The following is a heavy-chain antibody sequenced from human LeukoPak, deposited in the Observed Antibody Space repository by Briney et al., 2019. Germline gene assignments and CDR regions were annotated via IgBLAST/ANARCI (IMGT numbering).Heavy chain of an antibody. CDR3: ARRRGSHYFDY. J-gene: IGHJ4*02. CDR2: IFHSGST. CDR1: GYSISSGYY. D-gene: IGHD3-10*01. Sequence: SETLSLTCAASGYSISSGYYWGWIRQPPGKGLEWIGSIFHSGSTYYNPSLKSRVTMSVDTSENHFSLNLRSVTAADTAVYYCARRRGSHYFDYWGQGTLVTVSS. V-gene: IGHV4-38-2*01.